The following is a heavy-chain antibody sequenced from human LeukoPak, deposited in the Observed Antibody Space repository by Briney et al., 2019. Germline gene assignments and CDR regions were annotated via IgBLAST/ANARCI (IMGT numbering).Heavy chain of an antibody. J-gene: IGHJ5*02. CDR1: GGSISSYY. CDR2: IYHSGST. D-gene: IGHD2-15*01. CDR3: ARDRVVVVAATRWFDP. Sequence: PSETLSLTCSVSGGSISSYYWGWIRQPPGKGLEWIGSIYHSGSTYYNPSLKSRVTISVDTSKNQFSLKLSSVTAADTAVYYCARDRVVVVAATRWFDPWGQGTLVTVSS. V-gene: IGHV4-38-2*02.